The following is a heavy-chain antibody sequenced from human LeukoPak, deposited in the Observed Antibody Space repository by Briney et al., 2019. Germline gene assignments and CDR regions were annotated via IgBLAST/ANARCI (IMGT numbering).Heavy chain of an antibody. CDR2: ITDSGSNT. CDR3: AKRITGTSWFDP. D-gene: IGHD1-7*01. J-gene: IGHJ5*02. Sequence: GGSLRLSCAASGFTFSNAYMNWVRQAPGKGLEWVSTITDSGSNTYYADSVRGRFTVSRDNSKNALYLQMNSLRAEDTAVYYCAKRITGTSWFDPWGQGTLVTVSP. CDR1: GFTFSNAY. V-gene: IGHV3-23*01.